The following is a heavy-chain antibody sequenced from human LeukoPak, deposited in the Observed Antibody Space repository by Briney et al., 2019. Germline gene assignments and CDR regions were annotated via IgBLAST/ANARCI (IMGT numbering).Heavy chain of an antibody. V-gene: IGHV3-30*02. CDR3: AKGGNTMVRRVTHDAFDI. D-gene: IGHD3-10*01. J-gene: IGHJ3*02. CDR1: GFTFSSYG. Sequence: HPGGSLRLSCAASGFTFSSYGMHWVRQAPGKGLEWVAVIWYGGSNKYYADSVKGRFTISRDNSKNTLYLQMNSLRAEDTAVYYCAKGGNTMVRRVTHDAFDIWGQGTMVTVSS. CDR2: IWYGGSNK.